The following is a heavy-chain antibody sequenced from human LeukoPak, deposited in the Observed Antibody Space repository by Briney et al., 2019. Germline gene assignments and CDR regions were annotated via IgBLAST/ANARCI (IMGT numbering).Heavy chain of an antibody. CDR1: GGSISSYY. J-gene: IGHJ5*02. Sequence: SETRSLTCTVSGGSISSYYWSWIRQPPGTRLHWIGHIYYSGSTNYNPSLKSRVTISVDTSKNQFSLKLSSVTAADTAVYYCARGYCSGGSCNWFDPWGQGTLVTVSS. D-gene: IGHD2-15*01. V-gene: IGHV4-59*01. CDR2: IYYSGST. CDR3: ARGYCSGGSCNWFDP.